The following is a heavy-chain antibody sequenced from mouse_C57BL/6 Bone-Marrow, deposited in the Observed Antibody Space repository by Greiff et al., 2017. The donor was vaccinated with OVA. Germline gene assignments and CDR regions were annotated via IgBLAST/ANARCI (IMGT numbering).Heavy chain of an antibody. CDR2: IDPEDGET. D-gene: IGHD2-4*01. V-gene: IGHV14-2*01. CDR3: ARPIYYDYPYAMDY. Sequence: VQLQQSGAELVKPGASVKLSCTASGFNIKDYYMHWVKQRTEQGLEWIGRIDPEDGETKYAPKFQGKATITADTSSSTAYMLLSSLTSEDSAVYFCARPIYYDYPYAMDYWGQGTSVTVSS. CDR1: GFNIKDYY. J-gene: IGHJ4*01.